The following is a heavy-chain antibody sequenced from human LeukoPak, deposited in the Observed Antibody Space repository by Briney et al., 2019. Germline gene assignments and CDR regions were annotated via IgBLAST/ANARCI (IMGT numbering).Heavy chain of an antibody. V-gene: IGHV4-34*01. CDR3: ARGWYSGSYPDAFDI. D-gene: IGHD1-26*01. CDR1: GGSSSGYY. Sequence: RPETLSLTCAVYGGSSSGYYWSCIRHPPGKGLGWIGEINHSGSTNYNPYLKSRVTISVDTSKNQFSLKLSSVTAADTAVYYCARGWYSGSYPDAFDIWGQGTMVTVSS. CDR2: INHSGST. J-gene: IGHJ3*02.